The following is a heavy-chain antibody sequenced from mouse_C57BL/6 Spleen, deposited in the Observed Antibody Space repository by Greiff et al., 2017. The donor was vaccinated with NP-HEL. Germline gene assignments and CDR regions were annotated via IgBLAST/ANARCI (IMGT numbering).Heavy chain of an antibody. J-gene: IGHJ4*01. CDR3: ASGEAYYSNYGAMDY. D-gene: IGHD2-5*01. CDR2: IHPNSGST. CDR1: GYTFTSYW. Sequence: VQLQQPGAELVKPGASVKLSCKASGYTFTSYWMHWVKQRPGQGLEWIGMIHPNSGSTNYNEKFKSKATLTVDKSSSTAYMQLSSLTSEDSAVYYCASGEAYYSNYGAMDYWGQGTSVTVSS. V-gene: IGHV1-64*01.